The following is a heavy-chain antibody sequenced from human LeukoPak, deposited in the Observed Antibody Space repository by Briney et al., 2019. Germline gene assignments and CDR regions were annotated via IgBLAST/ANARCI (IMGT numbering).Heavy chain of an antibody. J-gene: IGHJ4*02. CDR2: ISSSSSYI. CDR1: GFTFSSYG. D-gene: IGHD6-13*01. V-gene: IGHV3-21*01. CDR3: ARDGSYSSSWYFDY. Sequence: GESLRLTCAASGFTFSSYGMNWVRQAPGKGLEWVSSISSSSSYIYYADSVKGRFTISRDNAKNSLYLQMNSLRAEDTAVYYCARDGSYSSSWYFDYWGQGTLVTVSS.